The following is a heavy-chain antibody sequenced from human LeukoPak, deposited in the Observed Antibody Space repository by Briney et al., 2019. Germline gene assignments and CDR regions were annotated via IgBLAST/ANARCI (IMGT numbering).Heavy chain of an antibody. D-gene: IGHD5-12*01. J-gene: IGHJ5*02. Sequence: GESLKISCKGSGYNFTTYWLGWVRQMPGKGLEWMGIIYPGDSDTRYSPSFQGQVTISADKSISTAYLQWSSLKASDTAMYYCARRGDSGYEGAWFDPWGQGTLVTVSS. CDR2: IYPGDSDT. V-gene: IGHV5-51*01. CDR3: ARRGDSGYEGAWFDP. CDR1: GYNFTTYW.